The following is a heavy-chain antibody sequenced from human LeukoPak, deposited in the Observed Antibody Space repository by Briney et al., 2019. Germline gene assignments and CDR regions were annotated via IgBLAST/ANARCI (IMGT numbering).Heavy chain of an antibody. V-gene: IGHV1-69*05. D-gene: IGHD3-9*01. CDR2: IIPIFGTA. CDR1: GGTFSSYA. CDR3: ARPQALRYFDWLLDGMDV. J-gene: IGHJ6*02. Sequence: SVKVSCKASGGTFSSYAISWVRLAPGQGLEWMGGIIPIFGTANYAQKFQGRVTITTDESTSTAYMELSSLRSEDTAVYYCARPQALRYFDWLLDGMDVWGQGTTVTVSS.